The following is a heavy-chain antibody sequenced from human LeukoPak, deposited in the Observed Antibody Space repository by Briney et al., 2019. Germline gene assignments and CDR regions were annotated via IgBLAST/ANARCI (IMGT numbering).Heavy chain of an antibody. CDR1: GFTFRMFA. D-gene: IGHD5-18*01. J-gene: IGHJ1*01. Sequence: GGALRLSLASSGFTFRMFAMHWVRQSPGKALEGVAVTTFDGRNNYFGDSVKGRLTSSRDNSKKALYLQMERLRAEDTAVYYCARDFSDVDTVPPAWGQGTLVIVSS. V-gene: IGHV3-30*04. CDR2: TTFDGRNN. CDR3: ARDFSDVDTVPPA.